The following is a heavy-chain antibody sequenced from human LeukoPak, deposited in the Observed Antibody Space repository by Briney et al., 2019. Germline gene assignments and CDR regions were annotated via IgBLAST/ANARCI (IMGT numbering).Heavy chain of an antibody. D-gene: IGHD5-12*01. J-gene: IGHJ4*02. CDR2: ISYDGSNK. CDR3: AKGSGGYDLSPFDY. V-gene: IGHV3-30*18. CDR1: GFTFNTYG. Sequence: PGGSLRLSCAASGFTFNTYGMHWVRQAPGKGLEWVAVISYDGSNKYYADSVKGRFTISRDNSKNTLYLQMNSLRAEDTAVYYCAKGSGGYDLSPFDYWGQGTLVTVSS.